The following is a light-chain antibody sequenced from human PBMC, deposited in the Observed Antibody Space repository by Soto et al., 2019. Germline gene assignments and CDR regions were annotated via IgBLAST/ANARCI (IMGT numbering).Light chain of an antibody. CDR3: QKYNSAPPFT. Sequence: DIKMTQSPSSLSAYVGDRVTITCRASQDINNYLAWYQQKPGKVPKLLIYAASTLLSGVPSRFSGSGSGTDFTLTISSLQPEDVATYYCQKYNSAPPFTFGPGTKVDIK. V-gene: IGKV1-27*01. J-gene: IGKJ3*01. CDR1: QDINNY. CDR2: AAS.